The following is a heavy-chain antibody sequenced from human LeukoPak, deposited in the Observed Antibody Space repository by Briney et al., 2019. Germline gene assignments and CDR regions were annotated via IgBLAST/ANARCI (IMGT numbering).Heavy chain of an antibody. CDR1: GYTFTGYY. J-gene: IGHJ6*02. V-gene: IGHV1-2*02. CDR3: ARWWEYYYDSSGYYYYYYGMDV. Sequence: ASVKVSCKASGYTFTGYYMHWVRQAPGQGLEWMGWISPNSGGTNYAQKFQGRVTMTRDTSVSTAYMELSRLRSDDTAVYYCARWWEYYYDSSGYYYYYYGMDVWSQGTTVTVSS. CDR2: ISPNSGGT. D-gene: IGHD3-22*01.